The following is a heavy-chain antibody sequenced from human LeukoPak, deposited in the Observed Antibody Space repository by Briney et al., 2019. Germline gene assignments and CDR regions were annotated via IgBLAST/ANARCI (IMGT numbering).Heavy chain of an antibody. CDR2: LNTNTGNP. CDR1: GYTFTSYA. V-gene: IGHV7-4-1*02. D-gene: IGHD6-19*01. J-gene: IGHJ4*02. Sequence: GASVNVSCKASGYTFTSYAINWVRQATGQGLEWMGWLNTNTGNPTYAQGFTGRFVFSLDTSVSTAYLQISSLKAEDTAVYYCARSHSDWYVNTAGHWGQGTLVTVSS. CDR3: ARSHSDWYVNTAGH.